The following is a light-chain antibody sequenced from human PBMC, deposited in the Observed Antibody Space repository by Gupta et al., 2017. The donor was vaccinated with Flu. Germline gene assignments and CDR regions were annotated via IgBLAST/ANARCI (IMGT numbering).Light chain of an antibody. CDR3: QVWDTNNDHWV. J-gene: IGLJ3*02. CDR1: NIGRET. Sequence: GLTARITGMGNNIGRETVHWYQQKPGQAPVLVVCDDSDRPSGIPERFSGSNSGNMATLTISRVEDGDEADYYCQVWDTNNDHWVFGGGTMLTVL. CDR2: DDS. V-gene: IGLV3-21*02.